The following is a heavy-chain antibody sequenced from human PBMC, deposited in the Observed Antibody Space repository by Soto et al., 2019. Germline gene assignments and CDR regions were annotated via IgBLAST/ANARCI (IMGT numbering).Heavy chain of an antibody. V-gene: IGHV3-7*01. J-gene: IGHJ6*02. CDR3: ARDIEYSSSSYYYYYGMDV. CDR2: ISADASEK. D-gene: IGHD6-6*01. Sequence: GGSLRLSCAASGFTFSVSWMNWVRQAPGKGLEWVAYISADASEKNYVDSVKGRFTISRDNAKNSLYLQMNSLRAEDTAVYYCARDIEYSSSSYYYYYGMDVWGQGTTVTVSS. CDR1: GFTFSVSW.